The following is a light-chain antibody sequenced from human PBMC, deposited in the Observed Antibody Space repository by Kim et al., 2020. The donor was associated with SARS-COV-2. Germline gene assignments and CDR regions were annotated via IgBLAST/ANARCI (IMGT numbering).Light chain of an antibody. CDR1: QSLLHSNGYNY. J-gene: IGKJ2*03. Sequence: DIVMTQSPLSLPVTPGEPASISCRSSQSLLHSNGYNYLDWYLQKPGQSPQLLIYMTSYRASGVPDRFSGSGSGTDFTLKISIVEAEDVGVYYFMQALQTPNSFGQGTKLEI. CDR3: MQALQTPNS. CDR2: MTS. V-gene: IGKV2-28*01.